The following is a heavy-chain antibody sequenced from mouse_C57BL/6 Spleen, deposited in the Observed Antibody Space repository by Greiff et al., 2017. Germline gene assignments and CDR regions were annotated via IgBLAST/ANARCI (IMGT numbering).Heavy chain of an antibody. D-gene: IGHD4-1*01. CDR2: IYPGDGDT. Sequence: QVQLQQSGPELVKPGASAKISCKASGYAFSSSWMNWVKQRPGKGLEWIGRIYPGDGDTNYNGKFKGKATLTADKSSSTAYMQLSSLTSEDSAVYFCAREETGTCDYWGQGTTLTVSS. CDR1: GYAFSSSW. J-gene: IGHJ2*01. CDR3: AREETGTCDY. V-gene: IGHV1-82*01.